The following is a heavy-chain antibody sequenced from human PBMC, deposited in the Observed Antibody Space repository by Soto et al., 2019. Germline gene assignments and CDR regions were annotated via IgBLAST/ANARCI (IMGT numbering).Heavy chain of an antibody. CDR1: GFTFSSYA. CDR3: AKFSNIYYCSGGRCSQIDY. D-gene: IGHD2-15*01. V-gene: IGHV3-23*01. J-gene: IGHJ4*02. CDR2: ISGSGGST. Sequence: EVQLLESGGGLVQPGGSLRLSCAASGFTFSSYAMSWVRQAPGKGLEWVSAISGSGGSTYYADSVKGRFTISRDNPKNTVYLQMNSLRAEDRAVYYCAKFSNIYYCSGGRCSQIDYWGQGTLVTVSS.